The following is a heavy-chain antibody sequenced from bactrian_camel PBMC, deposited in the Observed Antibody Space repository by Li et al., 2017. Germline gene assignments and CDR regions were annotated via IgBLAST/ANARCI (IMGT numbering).Heavy chain of an antibody. D-gene: IGHD3*01. Sequence: HVQLVESGGGSVQPGGSLRLSCTVIGLKYRYCMGWFRQAPGKEREGIATINPHSATSYLVDSMKGRFTISRDNAKNMVYLQMSNLRSEDTALYYCATDHDLRLRTVLGAKGTYNYWGQGTQVTVS. CDR2: INPHSATS. J-gene: IGHJ4*01. CDR1: GLKYRYC. CDR3: ATDHDLRLRTVLGAKGTYNY. V-gene: IGHV3S1*01.